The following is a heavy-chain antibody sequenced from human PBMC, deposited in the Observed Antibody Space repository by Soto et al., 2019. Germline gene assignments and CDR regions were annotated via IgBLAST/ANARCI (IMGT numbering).Heavy chain of an antibody. V-gene: IGHV3-21*04. J-gene: IGHJ4*02. CDR1: GFTFRRNN. Sequence: GGSLRLSCAASGFTFRRNNMNWVRQAPGKGLEWVASISSSGDYLYYADSVKGRFIISRDNSKNTLYLQMNSLRAEDTALYYCARDPSTGYADYWGQGTLVTVSS. D-gene: IGHD3-9*01. CDR3: ARDPSTGYADY. CDR2: ISSSGDYL.